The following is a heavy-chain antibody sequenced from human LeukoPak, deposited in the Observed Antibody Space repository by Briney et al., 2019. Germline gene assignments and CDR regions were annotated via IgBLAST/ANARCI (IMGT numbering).Heavy chain of an antibody. CDR1: GFSLSTARMG. J-gene: IGHJ3*02. CDR3: ARFRYYYDSSGYYYLFDAFDI. V-gene: IGHV2-26*01. Sequence: ESGPVLGKPTEPLTLTCTVSGFSLSTARMGVSWIRQPPVKAVEWLAHIFSNDEKSYTTSLKSRLTISKDTSKSQVVLTMTNMDPVDTATYYCARFRYYYDSSGYYYLFDAFDIWGQGTMVTVSS. D-gene: IGHD3-22*01. CDR2: IFSNDEK.